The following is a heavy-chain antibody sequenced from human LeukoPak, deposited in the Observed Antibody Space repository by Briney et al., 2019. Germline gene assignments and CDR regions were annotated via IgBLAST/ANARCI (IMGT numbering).Heavy chain of an antibody. CDR1: GYTFTGYY. J-gene: IGHJ6*02. CDR2: IIPILGIA. V-gene: IGHV1-69*04. CDR3: ARGGGAAGYYYGMDV. Sequence: SVKVSCKASGYTFTGYYMHWVRQAPGQGLEWMGRIIPILGIANYAQKFQGRVTITADKSTSTAYMELSSLRSEDTAVYYCARGGGAAGYYYGMDVWGQGTTVTVSS. D-gene: IGHD6-13*01.